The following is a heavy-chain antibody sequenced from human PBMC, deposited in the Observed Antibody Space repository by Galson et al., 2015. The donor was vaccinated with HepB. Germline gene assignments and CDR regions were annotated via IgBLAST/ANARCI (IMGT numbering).Heavy chain of an antibody. Sequence: SLRLSCAASGFTFDDYAMHWVRQAPGKGLEWVSGISWNSGSIGYADSVKGRFTISRDNAKNSLYLQMNSLRAEDTALYYCAKEYSSSSGRRLAYYYGMDVWGQGTTVTVSS. CDR1: GFTFDDYA. J-gene: IGHJ6*02. D-gene: IGHD6-6*01. CDR2: ISWNSGSI. CDR3: AKEYSSSSGRRLAYYYGMDV. V-gene: IGHV3-9*01.